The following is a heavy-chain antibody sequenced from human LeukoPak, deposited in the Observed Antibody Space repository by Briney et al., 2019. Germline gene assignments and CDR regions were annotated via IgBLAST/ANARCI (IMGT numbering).Heavy chain of an antibody. J-gene: IGHJ4*02. CDR3: ARPDCSTSNCYEFDS. V-gene: IGHV3-11*04. CDR1: GFNFSDYY. CDR2: ISSSGRTI. D-gene: IGHD2-2*01. Sequence: GGSLRLSCAAFGFNFSDYYMSWIRQAPGKGLERVSYISSSGRTIYYADSVKGRFSISRDNAKNSLYLQMNSLRAEDTAVYYCARPDCSTSNCYEFDSWGQGTLVTVSS.